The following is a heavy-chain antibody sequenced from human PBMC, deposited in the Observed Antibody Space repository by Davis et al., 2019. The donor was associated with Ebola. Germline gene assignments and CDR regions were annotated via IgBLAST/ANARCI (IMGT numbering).Heavy chain of an antibody. D-gene: IGHD3-3*01. CDR2: IYSGGST. V-gene: IGHV3-53*01. Sequence: GGSLRLSCAASGFTFSSYEMNWVRQAPGKGLEWVSVIYSGGSTYYADSVKGRFTISRDNSKNTLYLQMNSLRAEDTAVYYCARDPYYDFWSGYWNWGQGTLVTVSS. J-gene: IGHJ4*02. CDR3: ARDPYYDFWSGYWN. CDR1: GFTFSSYE.